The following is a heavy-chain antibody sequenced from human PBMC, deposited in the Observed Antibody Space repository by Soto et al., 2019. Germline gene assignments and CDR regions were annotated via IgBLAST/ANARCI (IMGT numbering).Heavy chain of an antibody. CDR3: ARVRVRYYDFWSGSVDFDY. V-gene: IGHV1-18*01. J-gene: IGHJ4*02. CDR2: ISAYNGNT. D-gene: IGHD3-3*01. Sequence: ASVKVSCKASGYTFTSYGISWVRQAPGQGLEWMGWISAYNGNTNYAQKHQGRVTMTTDTSTSTAYMELRSLRSDDTAVYYCARVRVRYYDFWSGSVDFDYWGQGTLVTVSS. CDR1: GYTFTSYG.